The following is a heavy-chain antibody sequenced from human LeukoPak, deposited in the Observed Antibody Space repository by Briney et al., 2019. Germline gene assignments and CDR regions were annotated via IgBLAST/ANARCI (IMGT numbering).Heavy chain of an antibody. Sequence: TSETPSLTCTVSGDSIGGYYWSWNRQPPGKGLEWIGYIYYSGSTNYNPSLKSRVTISVDTSKNQFSLKLSSVTAADTAVYYCAREKAGFDYWGQGTLVTVSS. V-gene: IGHV4-59*01. D-gene: IGHD6-13*01. J-gene: IGHJ4*02. CDR3: AREKAGFDY. CDR2: IYYSGST. CDR1: GDSIGGYY.